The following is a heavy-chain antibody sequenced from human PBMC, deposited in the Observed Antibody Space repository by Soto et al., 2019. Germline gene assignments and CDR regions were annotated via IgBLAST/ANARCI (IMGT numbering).Heavy chain of an antibody. V-gene: IGHV3-66*04. CDR2: IYSGGST. CDR1: GVTVSSNY. D-gene: IGHD5-18*01. Sequence: EVQLVESGGGLVQPGGSLRLSCAASGVTVSSNYMSWVRQAPGKGLVWVSVIYSGGSTYYADSVKGRFTISRDNSKSTLYLQMNRLRAEDTAVYYCARHGYNYGGGYFDYWGQGTLVTVSS. CDR3: ARHGYNYGGGYFDY. J-gene: IGHJ4*02.